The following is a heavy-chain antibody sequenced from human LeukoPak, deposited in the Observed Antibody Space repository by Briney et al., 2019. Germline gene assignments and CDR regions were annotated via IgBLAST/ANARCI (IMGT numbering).Heavy chain of an antibody. Sequence: SETLSLTCAVSGYSISNGYYWVWIRQPPGRGLEWIGSLYHSDSAYYNTSLRSRVSMSVDTSKNQFSPTLSFVTAADTAVYYCARQHDSYYYYYIDVWGAGTTVTVSS. CDR2: LYHSDSA. J-gene: IGHJ6*03. CDR3: ARQHDSYYYYYIDV. CDR1: GYSISNGYY. V-gene: IGHV4-38-2*01.